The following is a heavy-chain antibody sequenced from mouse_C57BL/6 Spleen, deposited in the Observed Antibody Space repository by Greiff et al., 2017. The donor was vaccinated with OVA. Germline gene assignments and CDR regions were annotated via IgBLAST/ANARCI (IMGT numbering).Heavy chain of an antibody. CDR3: ARGDCYSYYFDY. V-gene: IGHV1-50*01. CDR1: GYTFTSYW. J-gene: IGHJ2*01. D-gene: IGHD2-3*01. Sequence: VQLQQPGAELVKPGASVKLSCKASGYTFTSYWMQWVKQRPGQGLEWIGEIDPSDSYTNYNQKFKSKATFTVDTSSSTAYMQLSSLTSEYSAVYYCARGDCYSYYFDYWGQGTTLTVSS. CDR2: IDPSDSYT.